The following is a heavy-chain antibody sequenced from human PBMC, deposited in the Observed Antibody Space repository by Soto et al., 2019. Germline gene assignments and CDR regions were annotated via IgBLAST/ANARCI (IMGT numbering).Heavy chain of an antibody. Sequence: QVQLQESGPGLVKPSETLSLTCTVSGGSITRGGYYWSWISQHPGKGLECIGYIYNSGTTYYNPSLKSRVTISVDTSKNQSSLKLTSVTAADTAVYYCARDPAPWGQGTLVTVSS. CDR2: IYNSGTT. V-gene: IGHV4-31*03. J-gene: IGHJ5*02. CDR1: GGSITRGGYY. CDR3: ARDPAP.